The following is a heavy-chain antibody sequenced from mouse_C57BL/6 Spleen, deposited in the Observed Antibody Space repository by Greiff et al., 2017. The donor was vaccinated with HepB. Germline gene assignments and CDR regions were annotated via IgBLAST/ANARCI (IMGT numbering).Heavy chain of an antibody. CDR2: ISGGGGNT. V-gene: IGHV5-9*01. CDR1: GFTFSSYT. J-gene: IGHJ2*01. D-gene: IGHD2-1*01. Sequence: EVQLVESGGGLVKPGGSLKLSCAASGFTFSSYTMSWVRQTPEKRLEWVATISGGGGNTYYPDSVKGRFTISRDNAKNTLYLQMSSLRSEDTALYYCARRKGNYDFDYWGQGTTLTVSS. CDR3: ARRKGNYDFDY.